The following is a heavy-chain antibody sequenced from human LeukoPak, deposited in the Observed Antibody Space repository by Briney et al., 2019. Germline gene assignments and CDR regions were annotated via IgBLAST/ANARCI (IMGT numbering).Heavy chain of an antibody. J-gene: IGHJ3*02. CDR1: GFTFSNYG. CDR3: AKSLFGAFDI. D-gene: IGHD3-10*01. Sequence: GGSLRLSCAASGFTFSNYGMTWVRQAPGKGLEWVSTIVAGGSTYYAYSVKGRFTISRDNSKKTLYLQMNSLRAEDTAVYYCAKSLFGAFDIWGQGTMVTVSS. V-gene: IGHV3-23*01. CDR2: IVAGGST.